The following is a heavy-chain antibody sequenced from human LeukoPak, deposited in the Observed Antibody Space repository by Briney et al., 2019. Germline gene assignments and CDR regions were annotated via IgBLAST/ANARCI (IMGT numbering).Heavy chain of an antibody. CDR3: AKEEGPIAVAVWFDP. Sequence: PGGSLRLSCSASGFTFSTYGMSWVRQAPGKGLQWVISISGSGSTTYYADSVKGRFTISRDNSKNTLYLQMNSLRAEDTAVYYCAKEEGPIAVAVWFDPWGQGTLVTVSS. CDR1: GFTFSTYG. J-gene: IGHJ5*02. CDR2: ISGSGSTT. V-gene: IGHV3-23*01. D-gene: IGHD6-19*01.